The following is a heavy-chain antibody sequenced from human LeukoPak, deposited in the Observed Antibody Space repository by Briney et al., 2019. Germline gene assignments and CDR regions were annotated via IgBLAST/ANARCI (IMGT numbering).Heavy chain of an antibody. Sequence: GGSLRLSCAASGFTFNRSWMNWVRQAPGKGLEWVANMDPSGSQKRYVDSVKGRFTISKDNPGTSLYLEMYSLRAGDTAIYYCAIWTSGNYWGQGTLVTVSS. CDR2: MDPSGSQK. D-gene: IGHD1-1*01. CDR3: AIWTSGNY. V-gene: IGHV3-7*01. CDR1: GFTFNRSW. J-gene: IGHJ4*02.